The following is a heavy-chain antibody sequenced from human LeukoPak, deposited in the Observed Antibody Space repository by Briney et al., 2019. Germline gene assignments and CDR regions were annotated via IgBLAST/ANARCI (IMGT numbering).Heavy chain of an antibody. J-gene: IGHJ4*02. CDR3: ARDWGQPEPAYYYDSSGYYQFDY. D-gene: IGHD3-22*01. CDR2: IIPILGIA. CDR1: GGTFSSYA. V-gene: IGHV1-69*04. Sequence: SVKVSCKASGGTFSSYAIRWVRQAPGQGLEWVGRIIPILGIANYAQKFQGRVTITADKSTSTAYMELSSLRSEDTAVYYCARDWGQPEPAYYYDSSGYYQFDYWGQGTLVTVSS.